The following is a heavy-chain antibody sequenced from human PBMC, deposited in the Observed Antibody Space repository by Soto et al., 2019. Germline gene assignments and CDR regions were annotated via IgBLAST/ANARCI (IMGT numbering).Heavy chain of an antibody. J-gene: IGHJ4*02. CDR1: GGSISTGGYY. V-gene: IGHV4-31*03. Sequence: SETLSLTCTVSGGSISTGGYYWNWIRQQPGKSLERIGYFYYSGSTNYNPSLESRLTISVDKSKNQFSLKLTSVTAADTAVYYCARARATIAAAAIFDCWGQGTLVTVSS. CDR3: ARARATIAAAAIFDC. CDR2: FYYSGST. D-gene: IGHD6-13*01.